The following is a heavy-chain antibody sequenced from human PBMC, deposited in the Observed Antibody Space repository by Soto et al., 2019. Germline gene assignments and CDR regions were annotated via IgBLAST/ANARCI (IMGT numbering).Heavy chain of an antibody. V-gene: IGHV1-8*01. D-gene: IGHD3-10*01. CDR2: MNPNSGNT. J-gene: IGHJ6*03. Sequence: GASVKVSCKASGYTFTSYDINWVRQATGQGLEWMGWMNPNSGNTGYAQKFQGRVTMTRNTSISTAYMELSSLRSEDTAVYYCARGGTMVRGVSPYYYYYMDVWGKGTTVTVSS. CDR1: GYTFTSYD. CDR3: ARGGTMVRGVSPYYYYYMDV.